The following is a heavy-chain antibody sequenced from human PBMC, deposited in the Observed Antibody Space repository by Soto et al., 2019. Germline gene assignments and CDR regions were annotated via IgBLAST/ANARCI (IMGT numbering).Heavy chain of an antibody. D-gene: IGHD3-22*01. CDR2: IIPILGIA. CDR3: ARVRYYDSSGYPAYYFDY. J-gene: IGHJ4*02. CDR1: GGTFSSYT. Sequence: ASVKVSCKASGGTFSSYTISWVRQAPGQGLEWMGRIIPILGIANYAQKFQGRVTITADKSTSTAYMELSSLRSEDTAVYYCARVRYYDSSGYPAYYFDYWGQGTLVTVSS. V-gene: IGHV1-69*02.